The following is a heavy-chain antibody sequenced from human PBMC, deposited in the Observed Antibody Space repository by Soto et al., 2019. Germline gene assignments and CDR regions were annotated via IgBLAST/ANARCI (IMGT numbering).Heavy chain of an antibody. CDR3: ARAHYDILTGYPTHAFDI. Sequence: SETLSLTCTVSGVSVSSGDYYWSWIRQPPGKGLEWIGYIYYTGRTYYNPSLKSRVIISVDTSKNQFSLRLSSVTAAEKAVYYCARAHYDILTGYPTHAFDIWGQGTMVTVSS. CDR2: IYYTGRT. J-gene: IGHJ3*02. D-gene: IGHD3-9*01. CDR1: GVSVSSGDYY. V-gene: IGHV4-30-4*01.